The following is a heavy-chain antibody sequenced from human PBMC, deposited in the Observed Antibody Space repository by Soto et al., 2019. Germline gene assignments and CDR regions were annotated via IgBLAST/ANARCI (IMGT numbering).Heavy chain of an antibody. Sequence: SETLSLTCTVSGGSISSSTYYWGWMRQPPGKGLEWIASFFIGGNTYYNPSLKSRVTISVDTSKNQFSLKLSSVTAADTAVYYCARKTRPPTTTYNWFDPWGQGTLVTVSS. V-gene: IGHV4-39*07. J-gene: IGHJ5*02. CDR3: ARKTRPPTTTYNWFDP. D-gene: IGHD5-12*01. CDR2: FFIGGNT. CDR1: GGSISSSTYY.